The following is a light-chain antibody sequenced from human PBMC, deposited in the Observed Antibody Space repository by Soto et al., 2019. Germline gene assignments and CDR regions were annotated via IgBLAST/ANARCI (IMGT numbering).Light chain of an antibody. CDR3: HHYCSTQS. Sequence: TQSPVTLSVSPGERATLSCRSSHSVVSNLAWYQKNPGRALRLLIFGASNRATCILDRFSGSRSGTDVTLTIIRREPEDFAMYYCHHYCSTQSFGQGTKVDIK. CDR1: HSVVSN. V-gene: IGKV3-20*01. J-gene: IGKJ1*01. CDR2: GAS.